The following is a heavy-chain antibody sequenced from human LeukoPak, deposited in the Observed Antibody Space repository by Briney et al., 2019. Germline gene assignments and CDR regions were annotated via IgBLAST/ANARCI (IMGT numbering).Heavy chain of an antibody. D-gene: IGHD3-3*01. CDR3: ASSDDFWSGYCFDY. J-gene: IGHJ4*02. Sequence: ASVKVSCKASGYTFTGYYMHWVRQAPGQGLEWMGWINPNSGGTNYAQKFQGRVTMTRDTSISTAYMELSRLRSDDTAVYYCASSDDFWSGYCFDYWGQGTLVTVSS. CDR1: GYTFTGYY. V-gene: IGHV1-2*02. CDR2: INPNSGGT.